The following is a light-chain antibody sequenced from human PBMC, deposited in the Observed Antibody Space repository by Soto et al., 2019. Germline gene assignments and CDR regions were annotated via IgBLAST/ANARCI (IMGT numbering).Light chain of an antibody. CDR3: SSFAGTNSFV. V-gene: IGLV2-8*01. CDR1: TSTIGAYNY. CDR2: EVT. Sequence: QSVLTQPPSASGSPGQSVTISCTGTTSTIGAYNYVSWYQQRPGKAPKLIIYEVTRRPPGVPDRIFGSKSYTTASLTVSGLQAEDEADYYCSSFAGTNSFVFGTGTKLTVL. J-gene: IGLJ1*01.